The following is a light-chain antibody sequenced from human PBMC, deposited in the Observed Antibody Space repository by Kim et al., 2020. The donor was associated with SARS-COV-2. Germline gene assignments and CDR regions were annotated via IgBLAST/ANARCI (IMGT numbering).Light chain of an antibody. CDR1: SSDVGGYNY. Sequence: SITNSCTGTSSDVGGYNYVSWYQQHPGKAPKLIIYDVSNRPSGVSNRFSGSKSGNTASLTISGLQAEDEADYYCSSYTSSSTLLYVFGSGTKVTVL. CDR3: SSYTSSSTLLYV. V-gene: IGLV2-14*03. J-gene: IGLJ1*01. CDR2: DVS.